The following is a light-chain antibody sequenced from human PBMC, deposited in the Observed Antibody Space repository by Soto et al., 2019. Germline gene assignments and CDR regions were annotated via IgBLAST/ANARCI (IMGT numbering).Light chain of an antibody. J-gene: IGKJ3*01. V-gene: IGKV3D-20*02. CDR3: QQRSSWPFT. Sequence: EIVLTQSPGTLSLSPGDTATLSCRASQSVRSNFLAWYQHKPGQAPRLLIHDAYSRATGIPDRFSGSGSDRDFTLTISRLEPEDFAVYYCQQRSSWPFTFGPGTKVDIK. CDR1: QSVRSNF. CDR2: DAY.